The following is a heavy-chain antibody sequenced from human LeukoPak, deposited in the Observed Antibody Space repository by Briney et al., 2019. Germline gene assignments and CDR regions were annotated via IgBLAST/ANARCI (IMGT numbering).Heavy chain of an antibody. D-gene: IGHD3-10*01. J-gene: IGHJ4*02. V-gene: IGHV3-23*01. CDR2: VSGSGDRT. CDR1: GFTFSNYA. CDR3: ANSRGYGSGNL. Sequence: GGSLRLSCAASGFTFSNYAMSWVRQAPGKGLEWISAVSGSGDRTYYAGSVRGRFTISRDNSKNIVYLRMNSLRAEDTAVYFCANSRGYGSGNLWGQGTLVTVSS.